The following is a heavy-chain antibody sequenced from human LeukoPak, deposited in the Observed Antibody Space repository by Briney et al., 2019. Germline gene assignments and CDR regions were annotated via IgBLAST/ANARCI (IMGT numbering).Heavy chain of an antibody. CDR3: MSLRVSTVRDSFDL. D-gene: IGHD3-10*01. J-gene: IGHJ3*01. CDR2: IKKDGSVK. Sequence: GGSLRLSCAASGFAFDIYWMTWVRQAPGKGLEWVGNIKKDGSVKQYADAVRGRFTVSRDNSKNSLYLQMNSLRADDTVVYYCMSLRVSTVRDSFDLWGQGTMVTVSS. CDR1: GFAFDIYW. V-gene: IGHV3-7*01.